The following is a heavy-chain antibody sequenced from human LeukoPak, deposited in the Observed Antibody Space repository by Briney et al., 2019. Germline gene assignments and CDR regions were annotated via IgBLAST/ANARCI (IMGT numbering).Heavy chain of an antibody. CDR3: AGGLRYFDWLPNFDY. CDR2: IKQDGSEK. D-gene: IGHD3-9*01. CDR1: GFTFSAYW. V-gene: IGHV3-7*04. J-gene: IGHJ4*02. Sequence: PGGSLRLSCAASGFTFSAYWMSWVRQAPGKGLEWVANIKQDGSEKYYVDSVKGRFTISRDNAKNSLYLQMNSLRAEDTAVYYCAGGLRYFDWLPNFDYWGQGTLVTVSS.